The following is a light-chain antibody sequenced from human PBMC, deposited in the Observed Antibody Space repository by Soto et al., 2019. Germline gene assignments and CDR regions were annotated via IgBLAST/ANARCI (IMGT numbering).Light chain of an antibody. CDR1: QSVSNY. V-gene: IGKV3-11*01. Sequence: EIVLTQSPATLSLSPGERATLSCRASQSVSNYLAWYQQKPGQAPSLLIYDASARATGIPARFSGSGSGTDFAPAISCLEPEDFTVYHCQQRSNWPRLPFGGGTKVEIK. J-gene: IGKJ4*01. CDR3: QQRSNWPRLP. CDR2: DAS.